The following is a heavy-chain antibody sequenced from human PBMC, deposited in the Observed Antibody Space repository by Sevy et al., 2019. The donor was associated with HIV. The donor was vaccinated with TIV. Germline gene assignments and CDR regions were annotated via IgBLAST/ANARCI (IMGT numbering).Heavy chain of an antibody. Sequence: ASVKVSCKASGYSFIYSAIHWVRQAPGQRLEWMGWINAGNGNTKYSQKFQGRVTITRDTSATTAYLELSSLRFEDTAVYYCARARGGVKHFDFWGQGTLVTVSS. D-gene: IGHD3-16*01. V-gene: IGHV1-3*01. CDR2: INAGNGNT. CDR3: ARARGGVKHFDF. CDR1: GYSFIYSA. J-gene: IGHJ4*02.